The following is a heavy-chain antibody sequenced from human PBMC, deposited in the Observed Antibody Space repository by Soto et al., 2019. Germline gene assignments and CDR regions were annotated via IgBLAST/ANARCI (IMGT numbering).Heavy chain of an antibody. CDR2: ISGSGGST. Sequence: GGSLRLSCAASGFTFSSYAMSWVRQAPGKGLEWVSAISGSGGSTYYADSVKGRFTISRDNSKNTLYLQMNSLRAEDTAVYYCAKDQKVTNNYGVRVGWYFDLWGRGTLVTVSS. CDR1: GFTFSSYA. V-gene: IGHV3-23*01. J-gene: IGHJ2*01. CDR3: AKDQKVTNNYGVRVGWYFDL. D-gene: IGHD4-17*01.